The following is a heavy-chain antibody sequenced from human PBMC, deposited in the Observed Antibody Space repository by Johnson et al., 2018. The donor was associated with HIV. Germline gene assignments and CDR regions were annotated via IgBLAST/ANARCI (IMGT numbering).Heavy chain of an antibody. Sequence: VQLVESGGGVARPGGSLRLSCAASGFTFDDYGMSWVRQAPGKGLEWVSGIDWSGGRTGYADSVKGRFTISRDNAKKLLYLQMYSLRAEDTAVYYCVRGGAVAPSSGFDIWGQGTMVTVSS. D-gene: IGHD6-19*01. J-gene: IGHJ3*02. CDR3: VRGGAVAPSSGFDI. V-gene: IGHV3-20*04. CDR2: IDWSGGRT. CDR1: GFTFDDYG.